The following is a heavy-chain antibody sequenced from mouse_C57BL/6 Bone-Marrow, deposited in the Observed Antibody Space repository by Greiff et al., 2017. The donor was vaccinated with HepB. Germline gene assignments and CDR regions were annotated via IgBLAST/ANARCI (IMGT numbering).Heavy chain of an antibody. Sequence: QVQLQQSGAELVRPGASVKLSCKASGYTFTSYCISWVKQRPGQGLEWIGEIYPRSGNTYYNEKFKGKATLTADKSSSTAYMELRSLTSEDSAVYYCARRGYYAMDYWGRGTSVTVSS. CDR1: GYTFTSYC. CDR3: ARRGYYAMDY. CDR2: IYPRSGNT. J-gene: IGHJ4*01. V-gene: IGHV1-81*01.